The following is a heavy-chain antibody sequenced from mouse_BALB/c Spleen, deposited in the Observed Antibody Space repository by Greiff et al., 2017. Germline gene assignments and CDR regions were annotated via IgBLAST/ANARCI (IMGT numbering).Heavy chain of an antibody. D-gene: IGHD1-2*01. CDR3: ARGDYYGLYYFDY. V-gene: IGHV3-2*02. CDR2: ISYSGST. CDR1: GYSITSDYA. J-gene: IGHJ2*01. Sequence: VQLKESGPGLVKPSQSLSLTCTVTGYSITSDYAWNWIRQFPGNKLEWMGYISYSGSTSYNPSLKSRISITRDTSKNQFFLQLNSVTTEDTATYYCARGDYYGLYYFDYWGQGTTLTVSS.